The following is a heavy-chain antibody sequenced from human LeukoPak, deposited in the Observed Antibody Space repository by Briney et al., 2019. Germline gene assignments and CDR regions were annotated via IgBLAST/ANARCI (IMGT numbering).Heavy chain of an antibody. Sequence: GSLRLSCAASRFTFSNYWMYWVRQAPGKGLVCVSRINTDGSSTSYADSVTGRFTISRDDAKNTLYLQMNSLRTEDTAVYYCTISAPGKRYFDNWGQGTLVTVSS. V-gene: IGHV3-74*03. CDR3: TISAPGKRYFDN. CDR1: RFTFSNYW. CDR2: INTDGSST. J-gene: IGHJ4*02. D-gene: IGHD3-10*01.